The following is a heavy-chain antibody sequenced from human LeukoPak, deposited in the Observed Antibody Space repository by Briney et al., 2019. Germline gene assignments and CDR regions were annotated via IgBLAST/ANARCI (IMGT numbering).Heavy chain of an antibody. CDR3: ARDSGYDLRPTLDY. CDR1: GFTVGRSY. Sequence: GGSLRLSCTASGFTVGRSYVSGFRQAPGKGLEWVSVIYSGGSTYYGDSVKGRFTISRDNSKNTLYLQMNSLRAEDTAVYYCARDSGYDLRPTLDYWGQGTLVTVSS. CDR2: IYSGGST. J-gene: IGHJ4*02. V-gene: IGHV3-53*01. D-gene: IGHD5-12*01.